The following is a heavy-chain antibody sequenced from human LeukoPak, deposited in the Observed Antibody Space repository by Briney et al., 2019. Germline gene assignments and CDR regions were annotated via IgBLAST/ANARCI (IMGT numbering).Heavy chain of an antibody. V-gene: IGHV4-34*01. CDR2: INHSGST. Sequence: SETLSLTCAVYGGSFSGYYWSWIRQPPGKGLEWIGEINHSGSTNYNPSLKSRVTISVDTSKNQFSLKLSSVTAADTAVYYCAREHYNSDFDYWGQGTLVTVSS. CDR1: GGSFSGYY. J-gene: IGHJ4*02. D-gene: IGHD5-24*01. CDR3: AREHYNSDFDY.